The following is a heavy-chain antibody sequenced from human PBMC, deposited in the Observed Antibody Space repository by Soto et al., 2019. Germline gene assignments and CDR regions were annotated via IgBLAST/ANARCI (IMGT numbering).Heavy chain of an antibody. CDR1: GFTFSSYS. J-gene: IGHJ3*02. V-gene: IGHV3-21*01. Sequence: PGGSLRLSCAASGFTFSSYSMNWVRQAPGKGLEWVSSISSSSSYIYYADSVKGRFTISRDNAKNSLYLQMNSLRAEDTAVYYCARPGGGDPDAXDIWGQGTMVTVSS. CDR2: ISSSSSYI. CDR3: ARPGGGDPDAXDI. D-gene: IGHD2-21*02.